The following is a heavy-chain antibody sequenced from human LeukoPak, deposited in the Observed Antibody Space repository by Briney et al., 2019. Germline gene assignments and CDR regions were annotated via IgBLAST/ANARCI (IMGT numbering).Heavy chain of an antibody. D-gene: IGHD6-19*01. V-gene: IGHV4-34*01. J-gene: IGHJ4*02. CDR1: GGSFSGYY. Sequence: SETLSLTCPVYGGSFSGYYWSWIRQPPGKGLEWIGEINHSGSTNYNPSLKSRVTISVDTSKNQFSLKLSSVTAADTAVYYCARLSVGIAVAGTDYWGQGTLVTVSS. CDR3: ARLSVGIAVAGTDY. CDR2: INHSGST.